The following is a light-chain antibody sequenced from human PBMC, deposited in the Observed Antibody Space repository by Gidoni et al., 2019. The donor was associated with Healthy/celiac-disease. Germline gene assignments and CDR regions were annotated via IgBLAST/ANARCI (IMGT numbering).Light chain of an antibody. Sequence: EIVLTQSPATLSLSPGERATLSCRASQSVSSYLAWYQQKPGQAPRLLIYDASNRATGIPARFSGSGSGTDFTLTISSLEPEDFAVYYCQQRLRGNTFGQGTRLEIK. CDR3: QQRLRGNT. CDR2: DAS. J-gene: IGKJ5*01. CDR1: QSVSSY. V-gene: IGKV3-11*01.